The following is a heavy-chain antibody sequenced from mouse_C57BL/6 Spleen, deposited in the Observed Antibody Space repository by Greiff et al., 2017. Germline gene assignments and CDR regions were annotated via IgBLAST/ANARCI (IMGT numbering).Heavy chain of an antibody. J-gene: IGHJ3*01. CDR2: IDPSDSYT. CDR1: GYTFTSSW. D-gene: IGHD2-5*01. CDR3: ARASYSNYGFAY. Sequence: QVQLQQPGPELVMPGASVKLSCKASGYTFTSSWLHWVKQRPGQGLEWIGEIDPSDSYTNYNQKFKGKSTLTVDKSSSTAYMQLSSLTSEDSAVYYCARASYSNYGFAYWGQGTLVTVAA. V-gene: IGHV1-69*01.